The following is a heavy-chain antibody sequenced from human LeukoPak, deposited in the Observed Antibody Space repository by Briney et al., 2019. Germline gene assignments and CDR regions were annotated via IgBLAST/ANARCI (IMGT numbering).Heavy chain of an antibody. J-gene: IGHJ4*02. Sequence: GESLKISCEASGYSFTNYWIGWVRQMPGKGLEWMGIINPSDSDTRYSPSFEGQVTISADKSVTTAYLQWNSLKASDTAMYYRARHGYGYYFEIWGQGTLVTVSS. CDR1: GYSFTNYW. CDR2: INPSDSDT. D-gene: IGHD5-12*01. V-gene: IGHV5-51*01. CDR3: ARHGYGYYFEI.